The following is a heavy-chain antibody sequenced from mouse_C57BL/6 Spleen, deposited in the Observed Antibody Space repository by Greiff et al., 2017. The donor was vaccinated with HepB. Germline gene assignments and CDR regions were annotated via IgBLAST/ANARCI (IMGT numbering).Heavy chain of an antibody. CDR2: INPNYGTT. V-gene: IGHV1-39*01. CDR3: ARLGSWGYYYYAMDY. D-gene: IGHD4-1*01. CDR1: GYSFTDYN. J-gene: IGHJ4*01. Sequence: EVQLQESGPELVKPGASVKISCKASGYSFTDYNMNWVKQSNGKSLEWIGVINPNYGTTSYNQKFKGKATLTVDQSSSTAYMQLNSLTSEDSAVYYCARLGSWGYYYYAMDYWCQGTSVTVSS.